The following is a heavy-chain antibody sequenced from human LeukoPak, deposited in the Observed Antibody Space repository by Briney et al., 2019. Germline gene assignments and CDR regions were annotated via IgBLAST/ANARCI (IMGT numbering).Heavy chain of an antibody. D-gene: IGHD3-3*01. J-gene: IGHJ3*01. V-gene: IGHV4-4*09. CDR1: GVSISPYY. Sequence: SETLSLTCAVSGVSISPYYWAWIRQPPGKGLEWIGYIHTSGSNNQYPSLKSRVTISVDKSKNHFSLRLTSVTAADTAVYYCTRLSAAVHLGAFDLWGQGTMVTVSS. CDR3: TRLSAAVHLGAFDL. CDR2: IHTSGSN.